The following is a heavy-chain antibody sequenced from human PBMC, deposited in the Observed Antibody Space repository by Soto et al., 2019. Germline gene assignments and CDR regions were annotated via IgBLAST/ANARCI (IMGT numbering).Heavy chain of an antibody. Sequence: QVQLQESGPGLVKPSETLSLTCTVSGGSISSYYWSWIRQPPGKGLEWIGYIYYSGSTNYNPSLKSRVTISVDTSKNQFSLKLSSVTAADTAVYCCARGYLRGPYYMDVWGKGTTVTVSS. CDR2: IYYSGST. CDR1: GGSISSYY. V-gene: IGHV4-59*01. J-gene: IGHJ6*03. D-gene: IGHD3-10*01. CDR3: ARGYLRGPYYMDV.